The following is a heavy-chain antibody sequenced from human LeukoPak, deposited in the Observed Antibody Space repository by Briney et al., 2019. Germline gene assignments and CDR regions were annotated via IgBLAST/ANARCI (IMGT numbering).Heavy chain of an antibody. J-gene: IGHJ4*02. CDR1: GGSFSGYY. CDR2: TNHSGST. V-gene: IGHV4-34*01. D-gene: IGHD6-19*01. Sequence: SETLSLTCAVYGGSFSGYYWSWIRQPPGKGLEWIGETNHSGSTNYNPSLKSRVTISVDTSKNQFSLKLSSVTAADTAVYYCARGRGSGWYHYWGQGTLVTVSS. CDR3: ARGRGSGWYHY.